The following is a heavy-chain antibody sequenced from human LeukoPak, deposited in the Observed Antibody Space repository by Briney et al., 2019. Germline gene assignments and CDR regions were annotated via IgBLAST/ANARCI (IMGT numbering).Heavy chain of an antibody. CDR3: AIIGYCSSTSCSTGAFDI. J-gene: IGHJ3*02. V-gene: IGHV4-4*07. CDR2: IYTSGST. Sequence: PSETLSLTCTVSGGSISSYYWSWIRQPAGKGLEWIGRIYTSGSTNYNPPLKSRVPMSVDTSKNQFSLKLSSVTAADTAVYYCAIIGYCSSTSCSTGAFDIWGQGTMVTVSS. CDR1: GGSISSYY. D-gene: IGHD2-2*01.